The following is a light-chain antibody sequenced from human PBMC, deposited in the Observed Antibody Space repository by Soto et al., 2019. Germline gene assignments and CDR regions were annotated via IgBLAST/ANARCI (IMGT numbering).Light chain of an antibody. J-gene: IGKJ1*01. CDR1: QTISSW. CDR3: QHYTSYSEA. CDR2: KAS. Sequence: DIKMTQSPSTLSGSVGDRVTITCRASQTISSWLAWYQQKPGKAPKLLIYKASTLKSGVPSRFSGSGSGTVFTLTISSLQPDDFATYYCQHYTSYSEAFGQGTKVELK. V-gene: IGKV1-5*03.